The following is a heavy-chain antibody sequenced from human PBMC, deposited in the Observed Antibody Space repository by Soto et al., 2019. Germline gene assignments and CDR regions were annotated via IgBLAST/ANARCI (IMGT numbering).Heavy chain of an antibody. J-gene: IGHJ4*02. D-gene: IGHD4-17*01. Sequence: WTWIRQAPGKGLEWLGCISYTGSNIYNPSLKSRVNMSVDTSNKQFSLRLNSVTAADTAVYYCARDRDYGDYDSWGQGTLVTVSS. CDR2: ISYTGSN. V-gene: IGHV4-59*01. CDR3: ARDRDYGDYDS.